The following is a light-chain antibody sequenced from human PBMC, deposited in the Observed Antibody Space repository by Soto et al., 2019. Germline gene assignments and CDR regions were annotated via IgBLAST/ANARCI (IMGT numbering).Light chain of an antibody. CDR3: LQYYNFSWK. CDR2: AAS. V-gene: IGKV1-6*01. J-gene: IGKJ1*01. CDR1: QDIRNT. Sequence: AIHLAQSPSSLSASVADRFNISCRASQDIRNTLAWYQQKPGEAPKLLIFAASNLQSGVPSRFSGSGSVTDFTLASTGLQPEDFATYYCLQYYNFSWKFGQGTKV.